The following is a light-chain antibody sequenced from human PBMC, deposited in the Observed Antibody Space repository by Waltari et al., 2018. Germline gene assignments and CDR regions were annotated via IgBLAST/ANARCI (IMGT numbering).Light chain of an antibody. CDR2: TAT. Sequence: DIQLTQSPSFLSASLGDRVTVTCRASQSIHNFLAWFPQKPGEAPKLLIHTATTLQRGVPSRFRGTGSGTEFILTISSLQPEDFATYFCQQVNSYPLTFGGGTTVEMK. CDR1: QSIHNF. V-gene: IGKV1-9*01. J-gene: IGKJ4*01. CDR3: QQVNSYPLT.